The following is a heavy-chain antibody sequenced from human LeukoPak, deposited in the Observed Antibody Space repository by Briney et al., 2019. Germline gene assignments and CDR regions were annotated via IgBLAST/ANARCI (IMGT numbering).Heavy chain of an antibody. Sequence: SQTLSLTCAVSGGSISSGGYSWSWIRQPPGKGLEWIGYIYHSGSTYYNPSLKSRVTISVDRSKNQFSLKLGSVTAADTAVYYCARFAYCGGHCWYYFDYWGQGSLVTVSS. CDR3: ARFAYCGGHCWYYFDY. CDR2: IYHSGST. CDR1: GGSISSGGYS. V-gene: IGHV4-30-2*01. J-gene: IGHJ4*02. D-gene: IGHD2-21*02.